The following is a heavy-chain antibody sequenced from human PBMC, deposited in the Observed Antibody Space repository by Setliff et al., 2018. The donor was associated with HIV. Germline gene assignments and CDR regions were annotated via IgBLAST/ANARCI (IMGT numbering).Heavy chain of an antibody. CDR2: IDYSGST. V-gene: IGHV4-31*03. D-gene: IGHD2-2*01. CDR1: GGSISSGIHY. CDR3: ARGRDSSTWYFSHFYYYYYMDV. J-gene: IGHJ6*03. Sequence: SETLSLTCSVSGGSISSGIHYWNWIRQHPGKGLEWIGYIDYSGSTNYNPSLKSRVIISVDSSKNQFFLKLTSVTAADSARYFCARGRDSSTWYFSHFYYYYYMDVWSRGTTVTVSS.